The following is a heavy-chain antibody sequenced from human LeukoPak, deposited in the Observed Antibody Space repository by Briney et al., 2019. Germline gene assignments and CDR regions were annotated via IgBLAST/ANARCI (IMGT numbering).Heavy chain of an antibody. J-gene: IGHJ4*02. CDR1: GGSISNYY. Sequence: PSETLSLICTVSGGSISNYYWSWIRQPPGKGLEWIGYIYYSGSTNYNPSLKSRVTISVDTSKNQFSLKLTSVTAADTAVYYCARKSGTGWLFDYWGQGTLVTVSS. CDR3: ARKSGTGWLFDY. CDR2: IYYSGST. V-gene: IGHV4-59*08. D-gene: IGHD6-19*01.